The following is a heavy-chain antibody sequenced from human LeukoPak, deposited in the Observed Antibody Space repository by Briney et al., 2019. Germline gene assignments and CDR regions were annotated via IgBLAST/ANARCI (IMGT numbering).Heavy chain of an antibody. CDR1: GGSISSSSYY. D-gene: IGHD3-22*01. V-gene: IGHV4-39*01. Sequence: SETLSLTCTVSGGSISSSSYYWGWIRQPPGKGLEWIGSIYYSGSTYYNPSLKRRVTISVDTSKNQFSLKLSSVTAADTAVYYCARPYDSSGYRPGAFDIWGQGTMVTVSS. CDR2: IYYSGST. J-gene: IGHJ3*02. CDR3: ARPYDSSGYRPGAFDI.